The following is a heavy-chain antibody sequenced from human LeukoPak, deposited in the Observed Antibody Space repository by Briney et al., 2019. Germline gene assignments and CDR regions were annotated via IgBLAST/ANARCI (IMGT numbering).Heavy chain of an antibody. D-gene: IGHD6-13*01. CDR3: AKDGQLGGSSWFTLYFDF. CDR1: GFTFSSYA. Sequence: GGSLRLSCAASGFTFSSYAMHWVRQAPGKGLEWVAVISYDGSNKYYADSVKGRFTISRDNSKNTLYLQMNSLRAEDTAVYYCAKDGQLGGSSWFTLYFDFWGQGTLVTVSS. J-gene: IGHJ4*02. V-gene: IGHV3-30-3*01. CDR2: ISYDGSNK.